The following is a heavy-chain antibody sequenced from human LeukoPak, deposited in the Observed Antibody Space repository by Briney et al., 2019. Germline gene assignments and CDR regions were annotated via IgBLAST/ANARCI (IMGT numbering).Heavy chain of an antibody. D-gene: IGHD3-22*01. J-gene: IGHJ6*02. CDR1: GGSISSGSYY. V-gene: IGHV4-61*02. Sequence: SSQTLSLTCTVSGGSISSGSYYWSWIRQPAGKGLEWIGRIYTSGSTNYNPSLKSRVTISVDTSKNQFSLKLSSVTAVDTAVYYCARESGEEYYYDSSGYYYYYYGMDVWGQGTTVTVSS. CDR2: IYTSGST. CDR3: ARESGEEYYYDSSGYYYYYYGMDV.